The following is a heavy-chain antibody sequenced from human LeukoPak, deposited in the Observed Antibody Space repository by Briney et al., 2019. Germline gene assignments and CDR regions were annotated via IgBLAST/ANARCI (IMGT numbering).Heavy chain of an antibody. J-gene: IGHJ4*02. CDR2: IYYSGST. CDR1: GGSISSYY. CDR3: ARVTGYMIEDYFDY. Sequence: SETLSLTCTVSGGSISSYYWSWIRQPPGKGLEWIGYIYYSGSTNYNPSLKSRVTISVDTSKNRFSLKLSSVTAADTAVYYCARVTGYMIEDYFDYWGQGTLVTVSS. D-gene: IGHD3-22*01. V-gene: IGHV4-59*01.